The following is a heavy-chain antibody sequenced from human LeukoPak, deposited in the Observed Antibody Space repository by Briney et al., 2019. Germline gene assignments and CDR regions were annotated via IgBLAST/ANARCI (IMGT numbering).Heavy chain of an antibody. D-gene: IGHD1-26*01. V-gene: IGHV4-4*02. Sequence: PSGTLSLTCAVSGGSISSSNWWSWVRQPPGKGLEWIGEIDHSGSTNYNPSLKSRVTISVDKSKNQFSLKLSSVTAADTAVYYCASIDTNYYYYGMDVWGQGTTVTASS. CDR2: IDHSGST. CDR1: GGSISSSNW. J-gene: IGHJ6*02. CDR3: ASIDTNYYYYGMDV.